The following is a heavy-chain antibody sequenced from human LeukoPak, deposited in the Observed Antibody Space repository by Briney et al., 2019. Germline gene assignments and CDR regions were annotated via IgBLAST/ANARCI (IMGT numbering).Heavy chain of an antibody. CDR3: ARYSGDYSANLYYFDY. J-gene: IGHJ4*02. Sequence: GGSLRLSCAASGFTFSTYWMSWVRQAPGKGLEWVAVISYDGSNKYYADSVKGRFTISRDNSKNTLYLQMNNLRAEDTAIYYCARYSGDYSANLYYFDYWGQGTLVTVSS. D-gene: IGHD4-23*01. V-gene: IGHV3-30*03. CDR2: ISYDGSNK. CDR1: GFTFSTYW.